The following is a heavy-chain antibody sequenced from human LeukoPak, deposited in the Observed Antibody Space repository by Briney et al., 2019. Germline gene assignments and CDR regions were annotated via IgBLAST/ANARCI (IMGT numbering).Heavy chain of an antibody. CDR2: INPNSGGT. J-gene: IGHJ4*02. D-gene: IGHD2-15*01. Sequence: APVTVSCKASGYTFTVYYMHWVRQAPGQGLEWMGWINPNSGGTNYAQKFQGRVTMTRDTSISTAYMELSRLRSDDTAVYYCAREYCSGGSCSDKDFDYWGQGTLVTVSS. CDR3: AREYCSGGSCSDKDFDY. V-gene: IGHV1-2*02. CDR1: GYTFTVYY.